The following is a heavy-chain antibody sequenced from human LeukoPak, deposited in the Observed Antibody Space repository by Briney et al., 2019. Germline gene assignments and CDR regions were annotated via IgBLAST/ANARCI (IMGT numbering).Heavy chain of an antibody. CDR1: GFTFSTYW. Sequence: GGSLRLSCAASGFTFSTYWMSWVRQAPGKGLEWVANINHDGSDKYYVDSVKGRFTISRDNAKNTLYLQMNSLRAEDTAVYYCARGKAGDDTNWFSDLWGRGTLVTVSS. D-gene: IGHD3-10*01. CDR3: ARGKAGDDTNWFSDL. J-gene: IGHJ2*01. CDR2: INHDGSDK. V-gene: IGHV3-7*02.